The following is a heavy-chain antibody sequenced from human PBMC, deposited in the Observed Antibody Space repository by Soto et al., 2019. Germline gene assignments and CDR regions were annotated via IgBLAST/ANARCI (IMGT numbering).Heavy chain of an antibody. Sequence: TSETLSLTCAVYGGSFSGYYWSWIRQPPGKGLEWIGEINHSGSTNYNPSLKSRVTISVDTSKNQFSLKLSSVTAADTAVYYCARLRLGELSLYPYYYYGMDVWGQGTTVTVS. CDR3: ARLRLGELSLYPYYYYGMDV. D-gene: IGHD3-16*02. CDR2: INHSGST. V-gene: IGHV4-34*01. J-gene: IGHJ6*02. CDR1: GGSFSGYY.